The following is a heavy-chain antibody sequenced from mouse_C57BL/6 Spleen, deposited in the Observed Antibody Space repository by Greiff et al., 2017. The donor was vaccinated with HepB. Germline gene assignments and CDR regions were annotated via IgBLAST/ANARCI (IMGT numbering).Heavy chain of an antibody. Sequence: VQLKESGGGLVQPGGSLSLSCAASGFTFTDYYMSWVRQPPGKALEWLGFIRNKANGYTTEYSASVKGRFTISRDNSQSILYLQMNALRAEDSATYYCERIGSRNYAMDYWGQGTSVTVSS. D-gene: IGHD2-14*01. V-gene: IGHV7-3*01. J-gene: IGHJ4*01. CDR1: GFTFTDYY. CDR3: ERIGSRNYAMDY. CDR2: IRNKANGYTT.